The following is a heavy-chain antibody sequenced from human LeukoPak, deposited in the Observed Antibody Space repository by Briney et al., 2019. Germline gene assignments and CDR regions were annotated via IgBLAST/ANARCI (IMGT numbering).Heavy chain of an antibody. CDR1: VFKVSSVA. V-gene: IGHV3-23*01. D-gene: IGHD1-26*01. J-gene: IGHJ4*02. Sequence: PDTSLRGSWAATVFKVSSVAMGGGRQAPGKGLEWVSAISGSGGSTYYADSVKGRFTISRDNSKNTLYLQMNSLRAEDTAVYYCAKGAHGDYWGQGTLVTVSS. CDR3: AKGAHGDY. CDR2: ISGSGGST.